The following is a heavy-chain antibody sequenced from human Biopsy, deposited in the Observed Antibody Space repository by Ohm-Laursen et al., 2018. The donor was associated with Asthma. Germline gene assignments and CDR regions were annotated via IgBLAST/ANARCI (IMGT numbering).Heavy chain of an antibody. J-gene: IGHJ4*02. V-gene: IGHV5-51*01. CDR3: ARLAYGSGSFFDF. CDR1: GYIFTSYW. Sequence: ESLKISCKASGYIFTSYWIGWVRQMPVKGLEWMGIIFPGDSDAIYSPSFQGQVTISADKSISTAYLQWSSLKASDTAIYYCARLAYGSGSFFDFWGQGTLVTVAS. CDR2: IFPGDSDA. D-gene: IGHD3-10*01.